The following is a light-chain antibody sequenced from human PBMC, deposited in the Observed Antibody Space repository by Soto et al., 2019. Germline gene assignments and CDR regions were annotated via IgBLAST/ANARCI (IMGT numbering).Light chain of an antibody. J-gene: IGKJ1*01. CDR1: QSVSNNY. Sequence: EILLTQSPGTRSLSPGERATLSCRASQSVSNNYLAWYQQKPGQAPRLLIYGASNRATGIPDRFSGSGSGTDFNLTISRLEPEDFAVYYCQQYGSSGTFGQGTKVDIK. CDR3: QQYGSSGT. CDR2: GAS. V-gene: IGKV3-20*01.